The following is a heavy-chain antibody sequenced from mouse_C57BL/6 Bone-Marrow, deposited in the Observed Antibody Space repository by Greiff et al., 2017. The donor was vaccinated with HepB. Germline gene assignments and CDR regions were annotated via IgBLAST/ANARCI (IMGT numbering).Heavy chain of an antibody. V-gene: IGHV3-8*01. J-gene: IGHJ1*03. CDR1: GYSITSDY. D-gene: IGHD1-1*01. CDR2: ISYSGST. CDR3: ARWITTVVATRYFDV. Sequence: EVKLVESGPGLAKPSQPLSLTCSVTGYSITSDYWNWIRKFPGNKLEYMGYISYSGSTYYNPSLKSRISITRDTSKNQYYLQLNSVTTEDTATYYCARWITTVVATRYFDVWGTGTTVTVSS.